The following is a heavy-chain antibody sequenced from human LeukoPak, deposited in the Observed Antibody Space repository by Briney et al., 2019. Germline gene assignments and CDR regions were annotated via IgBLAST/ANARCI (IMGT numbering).Heavy chain of an antibody. CDR3: AREVLIAAAGSYYYYMDV. D-gene: IGHD6-13*01. CDR1: GGSISSSSYY. V-gene: IGHV4-39*07. CDR2: IYTSGST. Sequence: SETLSLTCTVSGGSISSSSYYWGWIRQPPGKGLEWIGRIYTSGSTNYNPSLKSRVTMSVDTSKNQFSLKLSSVTAADTAVYYCAREVLIAAAGSYYYYMDVWGKGTTVTISS. J-gene: IGHJ6*03.